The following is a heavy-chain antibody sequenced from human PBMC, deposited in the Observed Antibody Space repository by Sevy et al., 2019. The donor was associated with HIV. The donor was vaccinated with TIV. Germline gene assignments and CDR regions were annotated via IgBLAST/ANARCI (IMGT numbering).Heavy chain of an antibody. Sequence: GGSRLSSAASGFTVSSNYMSWVRQAPGKGLEWVSVIYSGGSTYYEDSVKGRFTISRDNTKNTLYLQMNSLRAEDTAVYYCARDRNYYDSSGYYRGLGAFDIWGQGTMVTVSS. CDR3: ARDRNYYDSSGYYRGLGAFDI. CDR2: IYSGGST. D-gene: IGHD3-22*01. CDR1: GFTVSSNY. J-gene: IGHJ3*02. V-gene: IGHV3-53*01.